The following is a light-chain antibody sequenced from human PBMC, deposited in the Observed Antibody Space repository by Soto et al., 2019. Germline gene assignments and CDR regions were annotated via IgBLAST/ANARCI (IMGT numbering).Light chain of an antibody. Sequence: QSALTQPASVSGSPGQSITISCTGTSGDVGGYDYVSWYQHHPGKAPKLLIYEVTKRPSGIFYRFSGSKSGNTASLTISDLQADDEADYYCSSNRRSDTLEVVFGGGTKLTVL. CDR1: SGDVGGYDY. CDR3: SSNRRSDTLEVV. J-gene: IGLJ3*02. V-gene: IGLV2-14*01. CDR2: EVT.